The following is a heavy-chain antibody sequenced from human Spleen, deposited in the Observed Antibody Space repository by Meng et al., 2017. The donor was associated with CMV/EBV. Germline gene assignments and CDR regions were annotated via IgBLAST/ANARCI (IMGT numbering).Heavy chain of an antibody. J-gene: IGHJ6*02. V-gene: IGHV4-38-2*02. CDR1: GYSISSGYY. CDR3: ARDFGVDSYYDFWSGYSSGMDV. Sequence: SETLSLTCTVSGYSISSGYYWGWIRQPPGKGLEWIGYIYYSGSTYYNPSLKSRVTISVDTSKSQFSLKLSSVTAADTAVYYCARDFGVDSYYDFWSGYSSGMDVWGQGTTVTVSS. D-gene: IGHD3-3*01. CDR2: IYYSGST.